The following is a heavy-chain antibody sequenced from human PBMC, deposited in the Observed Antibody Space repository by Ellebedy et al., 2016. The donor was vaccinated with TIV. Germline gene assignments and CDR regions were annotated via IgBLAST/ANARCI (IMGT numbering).Heavy chain of an antibody. CDR2: ISYDGSNT. J-gene: IGHJ4*02. CDR3: AKDLEGYCKSRTCYQFAH. Sequence: GESLKISCAASGFPFSNYGMHWVRQAPGKGLEWVAVISYDGSNTHYADSVKGRFTISRDHSKDTVLLQMNSLRPEDTAVYYCAKDLEGYCKSRTCYQFAHWGPGTLVTVSS. V-gene: IGHV3-30*18. D-gene: IGHD2-2*01. CDR1: GFPFSNYG.